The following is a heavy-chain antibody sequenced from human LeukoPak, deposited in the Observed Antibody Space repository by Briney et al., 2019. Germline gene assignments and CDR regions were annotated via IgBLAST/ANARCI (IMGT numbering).Heavy chain of an antibody. CDR1: GYTFTGYY. CDR2: INPNSGGT. D-gene: IGHD2-21*01. V-gene: IGHV1-2*06. Sequence: ASVKVSCKASGYTFTGYYMHWVRQAPGQGLEWMGRINPNSGGTNYAQKFQGRVTMTRDTSISTAYMELSRLRSDDTAVYYCARDRTYSLSSLDRGQGTLVTVSS. J-gene: IGHJ4*02. CDR3: ARDRTYSLSSLD.